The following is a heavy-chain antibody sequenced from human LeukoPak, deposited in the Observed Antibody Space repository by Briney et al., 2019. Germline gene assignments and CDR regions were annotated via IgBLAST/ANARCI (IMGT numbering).Heavy chain of an antibody. J-gene: IGHJ4*02. CDR1: GFTFRSYW. V-gene: IGHV3-23*01. Sequence: GGSLRLSCVASGFTFRSYWMNWVRQTPGKGLEWVSAISGSGGSTYYADSVKGRFTISRDNSKNTLYLQMNSLRAEDTAVYYCAKDWGEYFDYVWGSFTSFDFWGQGTLVTVSS. CDR2: ISGSGGST. D-gene: IGHD3-16*01. CDR3: AKDWGEYFDYVWGSFTSFDF.